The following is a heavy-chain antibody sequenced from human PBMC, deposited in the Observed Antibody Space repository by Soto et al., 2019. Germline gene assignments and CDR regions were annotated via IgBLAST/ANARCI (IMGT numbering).Heavy chain of an antibody. J-gene: IGHJ5*02. Sequence: SETLSLTCAVYGGSFSGYYWSWIRQPPGKGLEWIGEINHSGSTNYNPSLKSRVTISVDTSKNQSSLKLSSVTAADTAVYYCARAPYYDFWSGYYNWFDPWGQGTLVTVSS. CDR2: INHSGST. V-gene: IGHV4-34*01. CDR3: ARAPYYDFWSGYYNWFDP. CDR1: GGSFSGYY. D-gene: IGHD3-3*01.